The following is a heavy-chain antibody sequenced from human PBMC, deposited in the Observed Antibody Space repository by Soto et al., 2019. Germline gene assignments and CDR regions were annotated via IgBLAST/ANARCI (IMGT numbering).Heavy chain of an antibody. CDR2: IWYDGSNK. J-gene: IGHJ6*02. Sequence: QVQLVESGGGVVQPGRSLRLSCAASGFTFSSYGMHWVRQAPGKGLEWVAVIWYDGSNKYYADSVKGRFTISRDNSKNTLYLQMNSLRAEDTAVYYCARDLGGDYLSYGMDVWGQGTTVTVSS. CDR1: GFTFSSYG. CDR3: ARDLGGDYLSYGMDV. D-gene: IGHD4-17*01. V-gene: IGHV3-33*01.